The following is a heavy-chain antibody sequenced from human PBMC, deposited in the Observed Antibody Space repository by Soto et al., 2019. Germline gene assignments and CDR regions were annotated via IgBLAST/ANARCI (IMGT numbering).Heavy chain of an antibody. V-gene: IGHV4-59*01. CDR3: AGLRGYAGSPIEY. J-gene: IGHJ4*02. CDR1: GVSIISGY. D-gene: IGHD2-15*01. CDR2: ISYSGNT. Sequence: ETLSLTCSVTGVSIISGYWRWIRQPPGKGLEWIGYISYSGNTNYNPSLKSRVTMSVDTPKNQFSLGLSSVTTADTAVYYCAGLRGYAGSPIEYWGQGTLVTVSS.